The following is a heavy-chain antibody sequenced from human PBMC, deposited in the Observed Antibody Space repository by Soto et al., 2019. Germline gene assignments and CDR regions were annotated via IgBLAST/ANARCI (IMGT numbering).Heavy chain of an antibody. CDR3: ARGDDYVWGSSAGGMDV. D-gene: IGHD3-16*01. CDR1: GGSISSGGYS. J-gene: IGHJ6*02. V-gene: IGHV4-30-2*01. Sequence: QLQLQESGSGLVKPSQTLSLTCAVSGGSISSGGYSWSWIRQPPGKGLEWIGYIYHSGSTYYNPSLKSRVTISVDRSKNQFSLKLSSVTAADTAVYYCARGDDYVWGSSAGGMDVWGQGTTVTVSS. CDR2: IYHSGST.